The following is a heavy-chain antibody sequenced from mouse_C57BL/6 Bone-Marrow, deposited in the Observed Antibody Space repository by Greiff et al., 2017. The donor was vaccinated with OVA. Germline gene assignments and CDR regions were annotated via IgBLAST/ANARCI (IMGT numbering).Heavy chain of an antibody. CDR1: GFTFSDFY. D-gene: IGHD2-3*01. CDR3: ARDAEDGRFAY. V-gene: IGHV7-1*01. CDR2: RRNKANDYTT. J-gene: IGHJ3*01. Sequence: EVKLMESGGGLVQSGRSLRLSCATSGFTFSDFYMEWVRQAPGTGLEWIAARRNKANDYTTEYSASVKGRFIVSRDTSQSILYLQMNALRAEVTAIYYCARDAEDGRFAYWGQGTLVTVSA.